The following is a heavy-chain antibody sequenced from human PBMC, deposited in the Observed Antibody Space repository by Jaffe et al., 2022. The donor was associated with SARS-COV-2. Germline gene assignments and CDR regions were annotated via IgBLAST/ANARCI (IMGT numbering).Heavy chain of an antibody. Sequence: EVQLVESGGGLVKPGGSLRLSCAASGFTFSSYSMNWVRQAPGKGLEWVSSISSSSSYIYYADSVKGRFTISRDNAKNSLYLQMNSLRAEDTAVYYCAVAVAGTGAAFDIWGQGTMVTVSS. V-gene: IGHV3-21*01. CDR2: ISSSSSYI. CDR1: GFTFSSYS. J-gene: IGHJ3*02. CDR3: AVAVAGTGAAFDI. D-gene: IGHD6-19*01.